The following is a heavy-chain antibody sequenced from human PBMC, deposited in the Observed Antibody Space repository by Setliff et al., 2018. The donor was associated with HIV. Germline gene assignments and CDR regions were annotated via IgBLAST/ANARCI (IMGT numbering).Heavy chain of an antibody. Sequence: PSETLSLTCTVSGGSISGYSWSWIRQPAGKGLEWIGRIYTSGSTNYNPSLKSRVPMSVDTSKNQFSLRLSSVTAADTAMYYCARERSSGYYYEHYYYMDVWGKGTTVT. J-gene: IGHJ6*03. V-gene: IGHV4-4*07. CDR3: ARERSSGYYYEHYYYMDV. CDR2: IYTSGST. CDR1: GGSISGYS. D-gene: IGHD3-22*01.